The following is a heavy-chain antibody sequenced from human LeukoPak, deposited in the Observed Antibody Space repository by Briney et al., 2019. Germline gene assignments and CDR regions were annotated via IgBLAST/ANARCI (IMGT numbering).Heavy chain of an antibody. CDR1: GDSINTYY. CDR2: IYYSGST. Sequence: SETLSLTCTVSGDSINTYYWSWIRQPPGKGPEWIAFIYYSGSTNYNPSLKSRITISVDPSKNQFSLKLRSVTAADTAVYYCAREGVERPHDAFDIWGQGTMVTVSS. D-gene: IGHD3-3*01. J-gene: IGHJ3*02. CDR3: AREGVERPHDAFDI. V-gene: IGHV4-59*01.